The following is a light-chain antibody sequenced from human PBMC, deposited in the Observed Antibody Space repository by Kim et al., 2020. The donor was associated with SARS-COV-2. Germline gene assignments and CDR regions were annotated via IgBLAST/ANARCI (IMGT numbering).Light chain of an antibody. CDR2: KAS. V-gene: IGKV1-5*03. CDR1: QNSNIW. CDR3: QQYSSQWT. J-gene: IGKJ1*01. Sequence: SASERDRVTITCRDSQNSNIWLDWYQQIPGKAPKLLIHKASSLESGVPLRFSGSGSGTEFTLTISSLQPDDFATYYCQQYSSQWTFGQGTKVDIK.